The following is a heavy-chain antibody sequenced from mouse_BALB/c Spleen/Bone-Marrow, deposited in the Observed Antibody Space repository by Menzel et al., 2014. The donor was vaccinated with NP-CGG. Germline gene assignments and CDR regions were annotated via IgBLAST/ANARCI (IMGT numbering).Heavy chain of an antibody. J-gene: IGHJ2*01. CDR3: ARSYYGSSYYFDY. CDR1: GFTFSSFG. CDR2: ISSGSSTI. D-gene: IGHD1-1*01. Sequence: EVQRVESGGGLVQPGRSRKLSCAASGFTFSSFGMHWVRQAPEKGLEWVAYISSGSSTIYYADTVKGRFTISRDNPKNTLFLQMTSLRSEDTAMYYCARSYYGSSYYFDYWGQGTTLTVSS. V-gene: IGHV5-17*02.